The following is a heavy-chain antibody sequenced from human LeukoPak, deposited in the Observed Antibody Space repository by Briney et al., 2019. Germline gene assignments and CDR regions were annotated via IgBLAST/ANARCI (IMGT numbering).Heavy chain of an antibody. CDR3: ARDHLTMVRGTSDY. V-gene: IGHV1-18*01. J-gene: IGHJ4*02. Sequence: ASVKVSCKASGYTFTSYGISGVRQAPGQGLEWMGWISAYNGNTNYAQKLQGRVTMTTDTSTSTAYMELRSLRSDDTAVYYCARDHLTMVRGTSDYWGQGTLVTVSS. D-gene: IGHD3-10*01. CDR2: ISAYNGNT. CDR1: GYTFTSYG.